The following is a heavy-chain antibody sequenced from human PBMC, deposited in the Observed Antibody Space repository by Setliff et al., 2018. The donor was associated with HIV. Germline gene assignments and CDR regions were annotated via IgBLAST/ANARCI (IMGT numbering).Heavy chain of an antibody. CDR3: ARKMRMSGRGHWYFDV. CDR2: IWKSVST. CDR1: DGSIRSGDHY. J-gene: IGHJ2*01. Sequence: SETLSLTCTASDGSIRSGDHYWNWIRQHPGKGLEWLGYIWKSVSTFYNPSLTSRITMSVDTSRNLFSMELASVTAADTAIYYCARKMRMSGRGHWYFDVWGRGTLVTVSS. V-gene: IGHV4-31*03.